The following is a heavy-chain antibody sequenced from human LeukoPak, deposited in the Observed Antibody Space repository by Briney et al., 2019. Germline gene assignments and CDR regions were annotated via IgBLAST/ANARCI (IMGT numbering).Heavy chain of an antibody. D-gene: IGHD5-24*01. Sequence: ASVKVSCKASGGTFSSYAISWVRQAPGQGLEWMGGIIPIFGTANYAQKFQGRVTITADESTSTAYMELSSLRSEDTAVYYCARVNRRWPTIEAFDIWGQGTMVTASS. V-gene: IGHV1-69*13. CDR1: GGTFSSYA. CDR2: IIPIFGTA. CDR3: ARVNRRWPTIEAFDI. J-gene: IGHJ3*02.